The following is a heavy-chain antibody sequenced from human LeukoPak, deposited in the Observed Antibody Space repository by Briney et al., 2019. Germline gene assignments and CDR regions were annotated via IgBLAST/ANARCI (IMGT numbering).Heavy chain of an antibody. CDR3: ARGGSRITIFGVVSPFDY. V-gene: IGHV1-69*13. Sequence: SVKVSCKASGGTFSSYAISWVRQAPGQGLEWMGGIIPTFGTANYAQKFQGRVTITADESTSTAYMELSSLRSEDTAVYYCARGGSRITIFGVVSPFDYWGQGTLVTVSS. CDR1: GGTFSSYA. J-gene: IGHJ4*02. CDR2: IIPTFGTA. D-gene: IGHD3-3*01.